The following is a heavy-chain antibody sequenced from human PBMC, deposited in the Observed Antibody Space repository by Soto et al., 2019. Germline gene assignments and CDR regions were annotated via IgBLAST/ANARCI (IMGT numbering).Heavy chain of an antibody. CDR3: ARHKSGSDWLDP. Sequence: ETLSLTCTVSGGSISDISYCWGWIRQPPGKGLQWIGCMFYSGATYYNPSLKNRVTLSVDTSNNEFSLKLVSVTAPDTAVYYCARHKSGSDWLDPWGQGTLVTVSS. V-gene: IGHV4-39*01. CDR1: GGSISDISYC. CDR2: MFYSGAT. J-gene: IGHJ5*02. D-gene: IGHD2-15*01.